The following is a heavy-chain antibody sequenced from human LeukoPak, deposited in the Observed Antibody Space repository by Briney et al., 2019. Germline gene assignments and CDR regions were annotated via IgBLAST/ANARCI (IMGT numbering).Heavy chain of an antibody. J-gene: IGHJ4*02. CDR3: ARDTSGED. CDR2: ITSSGAYK. V-gene: IGHV3-21*01. CDR1: GFTYSRYS. D-gene: IGHD5-12*01. Sequence: WESLRLSCAASGFTYSRYSRNWVRQAPGKGLEWVSSITSSGAYKNYADSVKGRFTISRDNAKNSLYLQMNSLRAEDTAVYYFARDTSGEDWGQGTLVTVSS.